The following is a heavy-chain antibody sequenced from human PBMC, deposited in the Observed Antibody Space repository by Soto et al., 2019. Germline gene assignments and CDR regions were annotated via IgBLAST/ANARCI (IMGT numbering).Heavy chain of an antibody. CDR1: GFTFSSYW. D-gene: IGHD3-10*01. Sequence: GGSLRLSCAASGFTFSSYWMSWVRQAPGKGLEWVANIKQDGSEKYYVDSVKGRFTISRDNAKNSLYLQMNSLRAEDTAVYYCARDLHITMVRGGRQGAFDIWGQGTMVTVSS. J-gene: IGHJ3*02. CDR2: IKQDGSEK. CDR3: ARDLHITMVRGGRQGAFDI. V-gene: IGHV3-7*01.